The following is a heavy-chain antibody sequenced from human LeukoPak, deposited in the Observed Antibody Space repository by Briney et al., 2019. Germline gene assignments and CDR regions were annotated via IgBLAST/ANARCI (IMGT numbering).Heavy chain of an antibody. CDR2: IKSDGSVT. D-gene: IGHD1-14*01. J-gene: IGHJ4*02. Sequence: GGSRRLSSAAYGFTFSSYWMHWVRHAPGEGLVWVSRIKSDGSVTWYADSVEGRFTISRNNAKNILYLQMNSLRDEDTAVYFCARDHDAVGTTIDHWGQGTLVTVSS. CDR3: ARDHDAVGTTIDH. V-gene: IGHV3-74*01. CDR1: GFTFSSYW.